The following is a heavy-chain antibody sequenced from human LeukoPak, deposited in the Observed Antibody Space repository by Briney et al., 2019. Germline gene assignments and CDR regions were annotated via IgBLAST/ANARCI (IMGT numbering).Heavy chain of an antibody. J-gene: IGHJ4*02. CDR3: AKSSWPRFED. CDR1: GFTFTSYS. V-gene: IGHV3-23*01. D-gene: IGHD6-6*01. CDR2: ISSRGGST. Sequence: GGSLRLSCAASGFTFTSYSMTWVRQAPGRGLEWVSIISSRGGSTYYAESVKGRFTISRDSSKNTVYLQMNSLRPDDTAVYYCAKSSWPRFEDWGQGTLVTVSS.